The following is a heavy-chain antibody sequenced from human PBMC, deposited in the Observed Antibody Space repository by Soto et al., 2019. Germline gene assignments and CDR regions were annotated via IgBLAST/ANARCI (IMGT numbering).Heavy chain of an antibody. CDR3: ASAGAIHWFDP. D-gene: IGHD1-26*01. CDR1: GGTFSSYA. J-gene: IGHJ5*02. Sequence: QVQLVQSGAEVKKPGSSVKVSCKASGGTFSSYAISWVRQAPGQGLEWMGGIIPIFRTANYGQKFQGRVTIPADKATSTANMDLSSLRSEDTAVYYCASAGAIHWFDPWGQGTLVTVSS. CDR2: IIPIFRTA. V-gene: IGHV1-69*06.